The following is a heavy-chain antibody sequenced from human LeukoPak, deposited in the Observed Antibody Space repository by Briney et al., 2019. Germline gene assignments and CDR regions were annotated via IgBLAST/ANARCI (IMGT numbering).Heavy chain of an antibody. CDR3: ARHAAYYYGSGSYYFAY. Sequence: SAETLSLTCTVSGGSISSSSYYWGWIRQPRGKGLEWIGSVYYSGSTYYNPSLKSRVTMSVDTSKNQFSLKLSSVTAADTAVYYCARHAAYYYGSGSYYFAYWGQGTLVSVSS. J-gene: IGHJ4*02. CDR1: GGSISSSSYY. V-gene: IGHV4-39*01. CDR2: VYYSGST. D-gene: IGHD3-10*01.